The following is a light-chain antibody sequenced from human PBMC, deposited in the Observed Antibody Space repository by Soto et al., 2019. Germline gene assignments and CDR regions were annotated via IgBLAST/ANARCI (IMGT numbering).Light chain of an antibody. Sequence: DVVMTQSPLSLPVTLGQPASISCRSSQSLVYSDGNTYLNWFQQRPGQSPRRLIYKVSNRDSGVPDRFSGSGSGTDFTLKISRVEAEDVGVYYGMQATYWPRTFGQGNNLEIK. CDR3: MQATYWPRT. J-gene: IGKJ2*01. CDR1: QSLVYSDGNTY. V-gene: IGKV2-30*01. CDR2: KVS.